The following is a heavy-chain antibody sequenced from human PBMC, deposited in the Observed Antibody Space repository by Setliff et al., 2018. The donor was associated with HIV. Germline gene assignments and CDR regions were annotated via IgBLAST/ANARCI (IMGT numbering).Heavy chain of an antibody. CDR3: ATAYGTGTYFPSPAEH. V-gene: IGHV3-43D*03. CDR1: GFTFDDYA. Sequence: GGSLRLSCAASGFTFDDYAMHWVRQVPGKGLEWVSLISWNGESTYYADSVKGRFVISGDNSENSLYLQMNSLRPEDTAFYYCATAYGTGTYFPSPAEHWGLGTLVTVSS. D-gene: IGHD3-10*01. CDR2: ISWNGEST. J-gene: IGHJ4*02.